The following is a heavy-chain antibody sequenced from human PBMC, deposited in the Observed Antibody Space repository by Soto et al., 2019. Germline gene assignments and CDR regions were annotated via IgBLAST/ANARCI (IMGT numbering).Heavy chain of an antibody. CDR2: ISYDGSNK. Sequence: QVQLVESGGGVVQPGTYLKLSCEASRFTLSSYGMHWVRQAPGKGLEWVAAISYDGSNKYYADSVKGRFTISRDNSKNTLYLQMNSLGAEDTAMYYWATVWEDTAMEYWGQGPRVTVSS. CDR1: RFTLSSYG. CDR3: ATVWEDTAMEY. J-gene: IGHJ4*02. V-gene: IGHV3-30*03. D-gene: IGHD5-18*01.